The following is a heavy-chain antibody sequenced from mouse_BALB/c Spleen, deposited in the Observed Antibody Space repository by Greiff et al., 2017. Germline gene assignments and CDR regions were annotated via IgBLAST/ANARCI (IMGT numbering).Heavy chain of an antibody. CDR1: GDSITSGY. D-gene: IGHD2-3*01. CDR2: ISYSGST. CDR3: AFYDGYYEGWFAY. V-gene: IGHV3-8*02. Sequence: EVKLMESGPSLVKPSQTLSLTCSVTGDSITSGYWNWIRKFPGNKLEYMGYISYSGSTYYNPSLKSRISITRDTSKNQYYLQLNSVTTEDTATYYCAFYDGYYEGWFAYWGQGTLVTVSA. J-gene: IGHJ3*01.